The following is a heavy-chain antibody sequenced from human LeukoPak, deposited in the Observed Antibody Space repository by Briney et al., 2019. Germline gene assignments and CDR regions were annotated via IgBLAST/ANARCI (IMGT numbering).Heavy chain of an antibody. D-gene: IGHD6-19*01. CDR3: ARGFISSGWYYYYYMDV. J-gene: IGHJ6*03. CDR2: INHSGST. V-gene: IGHV4-34*01. CDR1: GGSFSGYY. Sequence: PSETLSLTCAVYGGSFSGYYWSWIRQPPGKGLEWIGEINHSGSTNYNPSLKSRVTISVDTSKNQSSLKLSSVTAADTAVYYCARGFISSGWYYYYYMDVWGKGTTVTVSS.